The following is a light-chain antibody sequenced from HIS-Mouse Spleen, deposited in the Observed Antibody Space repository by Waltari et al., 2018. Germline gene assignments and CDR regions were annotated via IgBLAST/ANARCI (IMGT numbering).Light chain of an antibody. V-gene: IGKV3-15*01. J-gene: IGKJ2*01. CDR2: GAS. CDR1: QSVSST. CDR3: QQYNNWPYT. Sequence: EIVMTHPPATLSVSPGERATLSCRASQSVSSTLAWYQQKPGQAPRLLIYGASTRATGIPARFSGSGSGTEFTLTISSMQSEDFAVYYCQQYNNWPYTFGQGTKLEIK.